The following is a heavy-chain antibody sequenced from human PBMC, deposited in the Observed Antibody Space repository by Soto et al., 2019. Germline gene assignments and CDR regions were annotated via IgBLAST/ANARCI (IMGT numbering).Heavy chain of an antibody. V-gene: IGHV1-46*01. CDR2: VNPSGGHT. CDR3: ARGGHVVVVTAALDY. Sequence: QVQLMQSGAEVKKPGASVKVSCKASGATFTNYYIHWVRQAPGQGLEWLGTVNPSGGHTTYAQHCLGRLTLSTDTYTSPLCVGLNSLTSHYTAGYYCARGGHVVVVTAALDYCGEGTLVTVSS. D-gene: IGHD2-21*02. CDR1: GATFTNYY. J-gene: IGHJ4*02.